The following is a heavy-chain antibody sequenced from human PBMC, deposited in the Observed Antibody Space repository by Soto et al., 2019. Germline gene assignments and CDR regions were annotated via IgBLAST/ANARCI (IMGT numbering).Heavy chain of an antibody. J-gene: IGHJ4*02. V-gene: IGHV3-49*04. CDR3: ARDRSGTYDPIRYHFDY. Sequence: GGSLRLSCTASGFTFGDYAMSWVRQAPGKGLEWVGFIRSKAYGGTTEYAASVKGRFIISRDDSKSIAYVQMNSLKTEDTAVYYCARDRSGTYDPIRYHFDYWGQGTLVTVSS. CDR2: IRSKAYGGTT. CDR1: GFTFGDYA. D-gene: IGHD1-26*01.